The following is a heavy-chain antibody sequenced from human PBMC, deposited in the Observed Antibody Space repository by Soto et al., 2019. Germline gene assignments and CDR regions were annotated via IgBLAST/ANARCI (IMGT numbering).Heavy chain of an antibody. Sequence: PGGSLRLSCAASGFTFSSYGMNCVRQAPGKGLEWVAVIWYDGSNKYYAESVKGRFTISRDNSQNTLYLQMNKLRAEDTAVYYCARDSHVGSGWQLTADYGRQGTLVTVSS. D-gene: IGHD6-25*01. CDR1: GFTFSSYG. CDR3: ARDSHVGSGWQLTADY. V-gene: IGHV3-33*01. CDR2: IWYDGSNK. J-gene: IGHJ4*02.